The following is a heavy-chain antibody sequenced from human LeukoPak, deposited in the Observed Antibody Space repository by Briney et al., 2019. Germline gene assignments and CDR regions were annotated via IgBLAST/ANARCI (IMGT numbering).Heavy chain of an antibody. D-gene: IGHD3-10*01. Sequence: ASVKVSCKASGYTFTGYYMHWVRQAPGQGLEWMGWINPNSGGTNYAQKFQGRVTMTRDTSISTAHMELSRLRSDDTAVYYCARYGSGSYYYYYMDVWGKGTTVTVSS. J-gene: IGHJ6*03. CDR2: INPNSGGT. V-gene: IGHV1-2*02. CDR1: GYTFTGYY. CDR3: ARYGSGSYYYYYMDV.